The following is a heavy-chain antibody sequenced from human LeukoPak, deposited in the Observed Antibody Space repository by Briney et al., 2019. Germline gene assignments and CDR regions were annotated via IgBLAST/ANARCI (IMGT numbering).Heavy chain of an antibody. CDR2: ISAYNGNT. J-gene: IGHJ4*02. D-gene: IGHD1-26*01. CDR3: ARGGAIVGATPFDY. Sequence: ASVKVSCKASGYTFTGYGISWVRQAPGQGLEWMGWISAYNGNTNYAQELQGRVTMTTDTSTSTAYMELSSLRSEDTAVYYCARGGAIVGATPFDYWGQGTLVTVSS. V-gene: IGHV1-18*01. CDR1: GYTFTGYG.